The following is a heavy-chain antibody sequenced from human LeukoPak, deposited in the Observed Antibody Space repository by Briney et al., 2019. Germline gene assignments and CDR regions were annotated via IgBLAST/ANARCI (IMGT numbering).Heavy chain of an antibody. CDR1: GFAFSTYW. V-gene: IGHV3-66*01. CDR3: ARESTVGAPDF. Sequence: PGGSLRLSRAASGFAFSTYWMTWVRQAPGKGLEWVSVIYSGGNSYYADSVKGRFTISRDNSKNTLYLQMNSLRAEDTALYYCARESTVGAPDFWGQGTLVTASS. CDR2: IYSGGNS. D-gene: IGHD1-26*01. J-gene: IGHJ4*02.